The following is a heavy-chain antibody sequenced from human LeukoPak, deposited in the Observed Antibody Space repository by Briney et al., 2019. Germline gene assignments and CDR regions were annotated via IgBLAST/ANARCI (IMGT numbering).Heavy chain of an antibody. J-gene: IGHJ5*02. Sequence: GGSLRLSCAASGLTFSNFAMSWVRQAPAKGLEWVSVINGSGGTIYYADSVKGRFTISRDNSKNTLYLQMNSLRAEDTAVYYCAKGRTWVDPWGQGTLVTVSS. CDR1: GLTFSNFA. CDR3: AKGRTWVDP. CDR2: INGSGGTI. V-gene: IGHV3-23*01.